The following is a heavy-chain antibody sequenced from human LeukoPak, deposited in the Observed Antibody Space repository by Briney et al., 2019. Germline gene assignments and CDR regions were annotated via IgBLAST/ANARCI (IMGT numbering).Heavy chain of an antibody. J-gene: IGHJ4*02. Sequence: SETLSLTCTVSGGSISSSTYYWGWIRQPPGKGLEWVGDVYYSGSTYYNPSLKSRVTISVDTSKRHFSLKLTSVTAADTAVYYCARGSYDVLTGYSTLGEYWGQGTLVTVSS. CDR3: ARGSYDVLTGYSTLGEY. D-gene: IGHD3-9*01. CDR2: VYYSGST. V-gene: IGHV4-39*02. CDR1: GGSISSSTYY.